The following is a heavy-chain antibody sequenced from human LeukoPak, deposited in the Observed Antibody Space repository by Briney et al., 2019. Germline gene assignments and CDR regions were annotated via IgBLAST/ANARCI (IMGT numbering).Heavy chain of an antibody. V-gene: IGHV3-48*01. CDR1: GFTFSSYS. J-gene: IGHJ4*02. CDR2: ISSSSSTI. Sequence: PGGSLRLSCAASGFTFSSYSMNWVRQAPGKGLEWVSYISSSSSTIYYADSVKGRSTISRDNAKNSLYLQVNSLRAEDTAVYYCARSRYKIVGASPYYFDYWGQGTLVTVSS. D-gene: IGHD1-26*01. CDR3: ARSRYKIVGASPYYFDY.